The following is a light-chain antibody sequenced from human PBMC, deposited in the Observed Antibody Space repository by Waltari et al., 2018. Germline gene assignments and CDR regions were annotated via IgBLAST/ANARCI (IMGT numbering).Light chain of an antibody. V-gene: IGKV1-39*01. J-gene: IGKJ1*01. CDR2: AAS. CDR3: QQGHSTPRT. CDR1: PSISSY. Sequence: DIQMTQSPSSLSASVGDRVTITCRASPSISSYLYWYQQKPEKAPQLLIYAASSLQSGVPSRFSGRGSGTDFTLTITSLQPEDFATYYCQQGHSTPRTFGQGTKVEIK.